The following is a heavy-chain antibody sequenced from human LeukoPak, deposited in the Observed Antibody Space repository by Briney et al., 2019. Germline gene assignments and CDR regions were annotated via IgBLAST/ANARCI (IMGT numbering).Heavy chain of an antibody. CDR3: ARDPHGGNSLDY. J-gene: IGHJ4*02. D-gene: IGHD4-23*01. Sequence: GGSLRLSCAASGFTVSSNYMSWVRQAPGKGLEWVLVIYSGGSTYYADSVKGRFTISRDNSENTLYLQMNSLRAEDTAVYYCARDPHGGNSLDYWGQGTLVTVSS. CDR1: GFTVSSNY. V-gene: IGHV3-66*02. CDR2: IYSGGST.